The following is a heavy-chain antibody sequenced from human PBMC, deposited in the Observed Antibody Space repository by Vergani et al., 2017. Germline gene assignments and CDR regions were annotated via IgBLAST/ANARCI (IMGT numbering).Heavy chain of an antibody. CDR1: GFTFSSYS. CDR3: ASYYDYVWGSYPKDAFDI. D-gene: IGHD3-16*02. Sequence: VQLVESGGGVVQPGRSLRLSCAASGFTFSSYSMNWVRQAPGKGLEWVSYINSGSSTIYYADSVKGRFTISRDNARNSLYLQMNSLRAEDTAVYYCASYYDYVWGSYPKDAFDIWGQGTMVTVSS. J-gene: IGHJ3*02. CDR2: INSGSSTI. V-gene: IGHV3-48*01.